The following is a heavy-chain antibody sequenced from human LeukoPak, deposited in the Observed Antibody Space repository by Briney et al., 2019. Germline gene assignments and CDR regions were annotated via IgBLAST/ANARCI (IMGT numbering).Heavy chain of an antibody. CDR1: GGSISSGSYY. Sequence: SETLSLTCTVSGGSISSGSYYWSWIRQPAGKGLEWIGRIYTSGSTNYNPSLKSRVTISVDTSKNQFSLKLSSVTAADTAVYYCARVNSAHDYGSYYFDYWGQGTLVTVSS. CDR3: ARVNSAHDYGSYYFDY. D-gene: IGHD4-17*01. CDR2: IYTSGST. V-gene: IGHV4-61*02. J-gene: IGHJ4*02.